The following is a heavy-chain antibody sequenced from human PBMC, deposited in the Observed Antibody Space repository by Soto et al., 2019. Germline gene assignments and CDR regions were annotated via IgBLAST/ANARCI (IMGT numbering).Heavy chain of an antibody. CDR1: GGRLNMYY. CDR3: ARLSRLLWPRSAS. V-gene: IGHV4-59*01. J-gene: IGHJ5*02. D-gene: IGHD2-21*02. Sequence: PSGRLSLARSVSGGRLNMYYWGWILLPPGKGLEYIGYLYYSGSTNYNPSLKSRVTISLDTSKNQFSLKLSSLTAADTAVYVCARLSRLLWPRSASWVKGTLVPGS. CDR2: LYYSGST.